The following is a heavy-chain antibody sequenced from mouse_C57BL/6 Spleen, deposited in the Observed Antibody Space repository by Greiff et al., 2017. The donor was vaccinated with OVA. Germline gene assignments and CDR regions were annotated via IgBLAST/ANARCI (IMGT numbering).Heavy chain of an antibody. Sequence: EVQRVESGGGLVKPGGSLKLSCAASGFTFSDYGMHWVRQAPETGLEWVAYISSGSSTIYYADTVKGRFTISRDNAKNTLFLQMTSLRSEDTAMYYCARLDYDYDGAYWGQGTLVTVSA. D-gene: IGHD2-4*01. CDR1: GFTFSDYG. CDR2: ISSGSSTI. CDR3: ARLDYDYDGAY. J-gene: IGHJ3*01. V-gene: IGHV5-17*01.